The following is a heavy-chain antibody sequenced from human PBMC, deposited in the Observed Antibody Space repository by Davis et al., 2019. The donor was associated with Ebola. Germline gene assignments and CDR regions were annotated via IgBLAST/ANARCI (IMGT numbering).Heavy chain of an antibody. V-gene: IGHV1-3*01. CDR1: GYSFTNQT. Sequence: ASVKVSCKASGYSFTNQTMQWVRQAPSKALEWVGWNNRRKGNAKYSQKFQGRVTITRDTSASTAYMELSSLRSEDTAVYYCAREEGTIFGVVKPYYFACRGQGTVVTVSA. CDR2: NNRRKGNA. CDR3: AREEGTIFGVVKPYYFAC. D-gene: IGHD3-3*01. J-gene: IGHJ4*02.